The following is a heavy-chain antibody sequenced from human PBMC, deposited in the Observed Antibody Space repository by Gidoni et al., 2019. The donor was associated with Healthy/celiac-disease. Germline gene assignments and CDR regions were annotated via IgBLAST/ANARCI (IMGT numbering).Heavy chain of an antibody. CDR3: ARRGKGGSGWYKGGWFDP. CDR2: INHSGST. D-gene: IGHD6-19*01. CDR1: GGSFRGDD. Sequence: QVQLQQWGAGLLKPSETLSLTCAVNGGSFRGDDWSWSRPPPGKGLEWFGEINHSGSTNYNPSLKSRVTISVDTSKNQFSLKLSSVTAADTAVYYCARRGKGGSGWYKGGWFDPWGQGTLVTVSS. V-gene: IGHV4-34*01. J-gene: IGHJ5*02.